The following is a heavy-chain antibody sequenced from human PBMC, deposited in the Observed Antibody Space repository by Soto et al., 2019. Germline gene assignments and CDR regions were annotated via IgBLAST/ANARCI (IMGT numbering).Heavy chain of an antibody. CDR1: GYRLDGAW. V-gene: IGHV5-51*01. CDR2: IKPGGSDL. Sequence: AGESLKISCKGAGYRLDGAWIGWVRQMPGKGLEWMGIIKPGGSDLRYSPSFRDQVTISADAAVNTAYLQWNSLKASDTAIYYCARQISYSCDFWGQGTLVTVSS. J-gene: IGHJ4*02. CDR3: ARQISYSCDF. D-gene: IGHD4-4*01.